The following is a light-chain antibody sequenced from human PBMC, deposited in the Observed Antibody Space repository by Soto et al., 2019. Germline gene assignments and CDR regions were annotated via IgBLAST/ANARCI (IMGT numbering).Light chain of an antibody. CDR2: GNS. Sequence: QPVLTQPPSVSGAPGQRVTISCTGSSSNIGAGYDVHWYQQLPGTAPKLLIYGNSNRPSGVPDRFSGSKSGTSASLAITGLQAEDEADYYCQVYDSSLSVWVFGGGTQLTVL. V-gene: IGLV1-40*01. CDR1: SSNIGAGYD. J-gene: IGLJ7*01. CDR3: QVYDSSLSVWV.